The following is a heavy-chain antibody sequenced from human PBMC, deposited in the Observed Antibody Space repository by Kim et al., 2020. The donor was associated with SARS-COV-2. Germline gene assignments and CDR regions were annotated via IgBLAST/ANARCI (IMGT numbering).Heavy chain of an antibody. CDR2: ISYDGRNK. J-gene: IGHJ3*01. V-gene: IGHV3-30*18. D-gene: IGHD3-10*01. Sequence: GGSLRLSCAASGLTFSDYGIHWVRQAPGKGLEWVAIISYDGRNKQYAHCVKGRFTISRDNSRNMVYLQMGSVRPEDTAVYFCAKDHTTGTGTRYDGLDVWGQGTMVIVSS. CDR1: GLTFSDYG. CDR3: AKDHTTGTGTRYDGLDV.